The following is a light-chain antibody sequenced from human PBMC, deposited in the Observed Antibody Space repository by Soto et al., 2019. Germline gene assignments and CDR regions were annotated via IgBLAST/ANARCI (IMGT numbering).Light chain of an antibody. V-gene: IGKV3-15*01. CDR1: QNIYYN. J-gene: IGKJ1*01. Sequence: ILMTQSPATVSVSPGESATLSCRASQNIYYNVAWYQHRPGQAPRLLIYRASTRAPGVPARFSGSGSGTEITLPSSILQPEVFTVYSCLQYHNLWAFGQGTKVEI. CDR2: RAS. CDR3: LQYHNLWA.